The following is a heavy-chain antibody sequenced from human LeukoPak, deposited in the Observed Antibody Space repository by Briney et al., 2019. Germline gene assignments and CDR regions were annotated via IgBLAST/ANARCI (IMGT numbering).Heavy chain of an antibody. V-gene: IGHV1-2*02. CDR3: ARNKEGKSLDY. J-gene: IGHJ4*02. CDR2: MNPKRGDT. CDR1: GYTFTDYY. Sequence: AASVTVSCKASGYTFTDYYIHWVRQAPGQGLEWMAWMNPKRGDTSYAQKFQGRVTMTRDTSISTAYMELSRLRFDDTAVYYCARNKEGKSLDYWGQGTLVTVSS.